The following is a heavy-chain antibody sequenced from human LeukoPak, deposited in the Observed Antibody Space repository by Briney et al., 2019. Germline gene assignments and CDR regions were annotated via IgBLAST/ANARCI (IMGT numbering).Heavy chain of an antibody. CDR1: GGSISSSSYY. CDR2: IYYSGST. J-gene: IGHJ3*02. V-gene: IGHV4-39*01. D-gene: IGHD3-22*01. Sequence: PSETLSLTCTVSGGSISSSSYYWGWIRQPPGKGLEWIGSIYYSGSTYYNPSLKSRVTISVDTSKNQFSLKLSSVTAADTAVYYCASTSYYYDSSDLFDIWGQGTMVTVSS. CDR3: ASTSYYYDSSDLFDI.